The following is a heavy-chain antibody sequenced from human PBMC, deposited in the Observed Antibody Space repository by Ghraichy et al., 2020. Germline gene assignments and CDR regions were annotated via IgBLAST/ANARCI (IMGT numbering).Heavy chain of an antibody. CDR1: GITFSNYA. CDR3: ATQRYSGYDLIY. Sequence: GESLNISCAASGITFSNYAMSWVRQAPGKGLEWVSTISGSGGTTYYADSVKGRFTISRDNSKNTLYLQVNSLGVDDTAVYYCATQRYSGYDLIYWGQGTLVTVSS. V-gene: IGHV3-23*01. CDR2: ISGSGGTT. J-gene: IGHJ4*02. D-gene: IGHD5-12*01.